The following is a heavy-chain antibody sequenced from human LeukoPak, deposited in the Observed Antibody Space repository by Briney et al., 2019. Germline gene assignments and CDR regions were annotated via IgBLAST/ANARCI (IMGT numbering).Heavy chain of an antibody. CDR2: IPYDGSNK. Sequence: RGSLRLSCAASGFTFSSYAMHWVRQAPGKGLEWVALIPYDGSNKYYADSVKGRFTVSRDNSKNTLYLQMNSLRAEDTAVYYCVRGAYSSSWLNFDYWGQGTLVTVSS. CDR3: VRGAYSSSWLNFDY. CDR1: GFTFSSYA. D-gene: IGHD6-13*01. J-gene: IGHJ4*02. V-gene: IGHV3-30*04.